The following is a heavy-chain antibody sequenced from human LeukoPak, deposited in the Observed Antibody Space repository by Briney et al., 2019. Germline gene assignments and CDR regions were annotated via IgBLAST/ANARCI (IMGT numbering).Heavy chain of an antibody. D-gene: IGHD3-22*01. Sequence: PSETLSLTCAVYGGSFSGYYWSWIRQPPGKGLEWIGYIYYSGSTNYNPSLKSRVTISVDTSKNQFSLKLSSVTAADTAVYYCARQAYYYDSSGYPFDYWGQGTLVTVSS. CDR2: IYYSGST. V-gene: IGHV4-59*08. CDR3: ARQAYYYDSSGYPFDY. J-gene: IGHJ4*02. CDR1: GGSFSGYY.